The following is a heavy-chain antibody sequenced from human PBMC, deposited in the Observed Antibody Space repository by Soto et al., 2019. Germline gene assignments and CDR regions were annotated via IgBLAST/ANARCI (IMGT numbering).Heavy chain of an antibody. CDR2: ISGSGGST. CDR1: GFTFSSYA. CDR3: AKEGGWSSGWYRNAFDI. D-gene: IGHD6-19*01. Sequence: EVQLLESGGGLVQPGGSLRLSCAASGFTFSSYAMSWVRQAPGKGLEWVSAISGSGGSTYYADSVKGRFTISRDNSKNTLYLQMNSLRAEDTAVYYCAKEGGWSSGWYRNAFDIWGQGTMVTVSS. V-gene: IGHV3-23*01. J-gene: IGHJ3*02.